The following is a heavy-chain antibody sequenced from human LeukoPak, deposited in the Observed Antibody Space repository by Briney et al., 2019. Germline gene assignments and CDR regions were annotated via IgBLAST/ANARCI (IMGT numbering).Heavy chain of an antibody. CDR3: VRDLDWGAFDV. CDR2: ISPSGDIT. CDR1: GFTLSNAW. V-gene: IGHV3-23*01. Sequence: GGSLRLSCAASGFTLSNAWMNWVRQAPGKGLEWISGISPSGDITYYADSVMGRFSISRDNWQSTVSLQMNSLRAEDTALYYCVRDLDWGAFDVWGQGTMVTVSS. J-gene: IGHJ3*01. D-gene: IGHD3/OR15-3a*01.